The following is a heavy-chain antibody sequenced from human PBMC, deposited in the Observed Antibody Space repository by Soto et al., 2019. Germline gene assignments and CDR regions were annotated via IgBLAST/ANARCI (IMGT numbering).Heavy chain of an antibody. D-gene: IGHD6-6*01. CDR1: GDSVSSNSAA. J-gene: IGHJ6*02. CDR3: ARGGRIAARDYYYYGMDV. V-gene: IGHV6-1*01. Sequence: SQTLSLTCAISGDSVSSNSAAWNWIRQSPSRGLEWLGRTYYRSKWYNDYAVSVKSRITINPDTSKNQFSLQMNSVTPEDTAVYYCARGGRIAARDYYYYGMDVSGQGTTVTVSS. CDR2: TYYRSKWYN.